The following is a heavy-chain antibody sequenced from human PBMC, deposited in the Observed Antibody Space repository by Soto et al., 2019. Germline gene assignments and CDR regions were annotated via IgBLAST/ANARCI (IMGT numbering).Heavy chain of an antibody. CDR2: IWYDGSNK. V-gene: IGHV3-33*01. Sequence: GGSLRLSCAASGFTFSSYGMHWVRQAPGKGLEWVAVIWYDGSNKYYADSVKGRFTISRDNSKNTLYLQMNSLRAEDTAVYYCARDSRPGITGTRIQGWAFDIWGQGTMVTVSS. CDR3: ARDSRPGITGTRIQGWAFDI. J-gene: IGHJ3*02. CDR1: GFTFSSYG. D-gene: IGHD1-7*01.